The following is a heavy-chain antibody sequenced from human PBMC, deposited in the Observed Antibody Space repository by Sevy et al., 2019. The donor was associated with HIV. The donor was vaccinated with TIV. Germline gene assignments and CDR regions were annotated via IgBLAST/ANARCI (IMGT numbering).Heavy chain of an antibody. D-gene: IGHD3-10*01. V-gene: IGHV4-38-2*02. CDR3: ARDYYGSGSYYEFVY. CDR2: IYDGGST. Sequence: SETLSLTCTVSGFSISSDYYWGWIRQPPGKGLEWIGSIYDGGSTYYNPSLKSRVTISIDTSKNQFSLKLSSVTAADTVVYYCARDYYGSGSYYEFVYWGQGTLVTVSS. CDR1: GFSISSDYY. J-gene: IGHJ4*02.